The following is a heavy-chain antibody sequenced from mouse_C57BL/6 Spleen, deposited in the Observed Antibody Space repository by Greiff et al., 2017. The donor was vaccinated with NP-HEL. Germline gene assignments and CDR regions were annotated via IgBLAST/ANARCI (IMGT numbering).Heavy chain of an antibody. CDR3: ASGILRYWFAY. Sequence: QVQLQQPGAELVMPGASVKLSCKASGYTFTSYWMHWVKQRPGQGLEWIGEIDPSDSYTNYNQKFKGKSTLTVDKSSSTAYMQLSSLTSEDSAFYYCASGILRYWFAYWGQGTLVTVSA. CDR2: IDPSDSYT. J-gene: IGHJ3*01. D-gene: IGHD1-1*01. CDR1: GYTFTSYW. V-gene: IGHV1-69*01.